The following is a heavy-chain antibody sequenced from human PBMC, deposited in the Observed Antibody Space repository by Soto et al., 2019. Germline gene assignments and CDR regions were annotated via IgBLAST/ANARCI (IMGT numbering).Heavy chain of an antibody. Sequence: QVQLVESGGGVVQPGRSLRLSRAASGFTFSSYGMHWVRQAPGKGLEWVAVIWYDGSNKYYADSVKGRFTISRDNSKNTLYLQMNSLRAEDTAVYYCARPSSGSYYGWFDPWGQGTLVTVSS. D-gene: IGHD1-26*01. CDR3: ARPSSGSYYGWFDP. CDR2: IWYDGSNK. V-gene: IGHV3-33*01. CDR1: GFTFSSYG. J-gene: IGHJ5*02.